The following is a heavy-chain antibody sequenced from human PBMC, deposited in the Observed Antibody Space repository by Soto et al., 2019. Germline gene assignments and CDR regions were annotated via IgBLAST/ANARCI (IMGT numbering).Heavy chain of an antibody. CDR1: GFTFSSYE. CDR2: ISSSGRTL. Sequence: EVQLVESGGGLVQPGGSLRLSCAASGFTFSSYEMNWVRQAPGKGLEWVSYISSSGRTLYYADSVKGRFTISRDNAKNSLYLQMNSLRAEDTAVYYCARGGIVGDKMSGMDVWVQGTTVTVSS. V-gene: IGHV3-48*03. D-gene: IGHD1-26*01. CDR3: ARGGIVGDKMSGMDV. J-gene: IGHJ6*02.